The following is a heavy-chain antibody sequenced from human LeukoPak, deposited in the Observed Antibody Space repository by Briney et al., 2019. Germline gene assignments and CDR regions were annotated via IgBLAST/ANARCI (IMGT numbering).Heavy chain of an antibody. CDR2: NGDGSNV. CDR3: GRGKSPAAVDD. Sequence: GGSLRLSCAASGFVFSDYYMHWVRQAPGKGLVWVSHNGDGSNVNYADSVKGRFTISRDNAKNTLYLQMSSLRVEDTALYYCGRGKSPAAVDDWGQGTLVTVPS. V-gene: IGHV3-74*01. D-gene: IGHD2-2*01. CDR1: GFVFSDYY. J-gene: IGHJ4*02.